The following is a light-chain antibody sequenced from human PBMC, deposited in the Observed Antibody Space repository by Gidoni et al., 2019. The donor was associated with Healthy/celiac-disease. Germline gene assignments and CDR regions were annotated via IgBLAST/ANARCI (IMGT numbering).Light chain of an antibody. V-gene: IGKV3-11*01. CDR3: QQRSNWPST. CDR2: DAS. J-gene: IGKJ2*01. Sequence: DIVLTQSPATLSLSPGERATLSCRASQSVSRYLAWYQQKPGQAPRLLIYDASNRATGIPARFSGSGSGTDFTLTISSLEPEDFAVYYCQQRSNWPSTFXXXTKLEIK. CDR1: QSVSRY.